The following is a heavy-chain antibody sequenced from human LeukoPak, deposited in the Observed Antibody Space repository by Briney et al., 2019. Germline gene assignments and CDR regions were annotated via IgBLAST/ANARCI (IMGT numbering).Heavy chain of an antibody. V-gene: IGHV3-30*04. CDR1: GFTFSSYA. Sequence: RGSLRLSCAASGFTFSSYAMHWVRQAPGKGLEWVAVISYDGSNKYYADSVKGRFTISRDNSKNTLYLQMNSLRAEDTAVYYCASFPTITMVRGVIDYWGQGTLVTVSS. J-gene: IGHJ4*02. D-gene: IGHD3-10*01. CDR2: ISYDGSNK. CDR3: ASFPTITMVRGVIDY.